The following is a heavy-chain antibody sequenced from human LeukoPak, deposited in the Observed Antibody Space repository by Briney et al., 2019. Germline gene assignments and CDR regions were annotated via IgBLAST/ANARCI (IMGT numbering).Heavy chain of an antibody. CDR2: IIPIFGTA. CDR3: ALGGVGATTSPYYYGMDV. Sequence: ASVKVSRKASGGTFSSYAISWVRQAPGQGLEWMGGIIPIFGTANYAQKFQGRVTITADESTSTAYMELSSLRSEDTAVYYCALGGVGATTSPYYYGMDVWGQGTTVTVSS. CDR1: GGTFSSYA. D-gene: IGHD1-26*01. V-gene: IGHV1-69*13. J-gene: IGHJ6*02.